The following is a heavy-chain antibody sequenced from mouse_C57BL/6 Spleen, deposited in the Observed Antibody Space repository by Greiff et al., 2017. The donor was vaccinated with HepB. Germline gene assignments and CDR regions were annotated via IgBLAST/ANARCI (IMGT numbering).Heavy chain of an antibody. Sequence: VQLQQSGPELVKPGASVKIPCKASGYPFTDYNMDWVKQSHGKSLEWIGDINPNNGGTIYNQKFKGKATLTVDKSSSTAYMELRSLTSEDTAVYYCARERGYGNYVGFDYWGQGTTLTVSS. CDR3: ARERGYGNYVGFDY. D-gene: IGHD2-1*01. CDR2: INPNNGGT. V-gene: IGHV1-18*01. J-gene: IGHJ2*01. CDR1: GYPFTDYN.